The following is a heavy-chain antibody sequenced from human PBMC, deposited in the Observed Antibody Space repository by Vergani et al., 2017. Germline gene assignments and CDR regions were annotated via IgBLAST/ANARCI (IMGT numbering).Heavy chain of an antibody. V-gene: IGHV3-13*01. CDR2: IGTAGDT. J-gene: IGHJ4*02. CDR1: GFTFSSYD. D-gene: IGHD5-18*01. Sequence: EVQLVESGGGLVQPGGSLRLSCAASGFTFSSYDMHWVRQATGKGLEWVSAIGTAGDTYYPGSVKGRFTISRENAKNSLYLQMNSLRAGDTAIYYCVKDFGYSYGSFDWWGQGTLVTVSS. CDR3: VKDFGYSYGSFDW.